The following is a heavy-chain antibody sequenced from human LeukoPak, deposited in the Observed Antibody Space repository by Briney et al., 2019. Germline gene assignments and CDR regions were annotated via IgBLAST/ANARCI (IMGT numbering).Heavy chain of an antibody. V-gene: IGHV1-18*01. CDR3: ARVAYGGNYFDY. CDR2: ISTHNGHT. J-gene: IGHJ4*02. D-gene: IGHD4-23*01. Sequence: GASVKVSCKASGYPFNRYGISWVRQAPGRGLEWMGWISTHNGHTNYAQKVQGRVTMTTDTATTTAYMELRSLRSDDTAVYYCARVAYGGNYFDYWGQGTLATVSS. CDR1: GYPFNRYG.